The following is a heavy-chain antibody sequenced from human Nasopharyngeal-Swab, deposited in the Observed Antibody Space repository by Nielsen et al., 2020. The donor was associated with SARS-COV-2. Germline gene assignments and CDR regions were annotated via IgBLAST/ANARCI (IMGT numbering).Heavy chain of an antibody. CDR1: GYTFTSYA. CDR3: ARVPAVAASRIDY. CDR2: INAGNGNT. D-gene: IGHD6-19*01. J-gene: IGHJ4*02. Sequence: ASVKVSCKASGYTFTSYAMHWVRQAPGQRLEWIGWINAGNGNTKYSQKFQGRVTISRDRSANTVYMELNRLRSEDTAVYYCARVPAVAASRIDYWGQGTLVTVSS. V-gene: IGHV1-3*01.